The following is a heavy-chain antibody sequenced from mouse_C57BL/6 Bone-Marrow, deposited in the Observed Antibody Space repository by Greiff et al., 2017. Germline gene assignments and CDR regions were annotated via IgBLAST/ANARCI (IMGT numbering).Heavy chain of an antibody. CDR1: GYTFTSYG. D-gene: IGHD3-2*02. CDR3: ARGDSSGYVGY. CDR2: IYPRSGNT. J-gene: IGHJ2*01. Sequence: QVQLKESGAELARPGASVKLSCKASGYTFTSYGISWVKQRTGQGLEWIGEIYPRSGNTYYNEKFKGKATLTADKSSSTAYMELRSLTSEDSAVYFCARGDSSGYVGYWGQGTTLTVSS. V-gene: IGHV1-81*01.